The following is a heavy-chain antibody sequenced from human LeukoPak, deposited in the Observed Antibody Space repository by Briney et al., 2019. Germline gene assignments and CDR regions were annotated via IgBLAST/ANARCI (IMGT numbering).Heavy chain of an antibody. CDR2: ISSSSSYI. V-gene: IGHV3-21*01. CDR3: ARELGEGAFDI. Sequence: GGSLRLSCAASGFTFSSYSMNWVRQAPGKGLEWVSSISSSSSYIYYADSVKGRFTISRDNAKNSLYLQMNSLRAEDTAVYCCARELGEGAFDIWGQGTMVTVSS. CDR1: GFTFSSYS. J-gene: IGHJ3*02.